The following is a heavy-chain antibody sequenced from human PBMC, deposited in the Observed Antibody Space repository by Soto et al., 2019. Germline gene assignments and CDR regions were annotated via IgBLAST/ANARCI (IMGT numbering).Heavy chain of an antibody. Sequence: GGSLRLSCAASGFTFSSYGMHWVRQAPGKGLEWVAVIWYDGSNKYYADSVKGRFTISRDNSKNTLYLQMNSLRAEDTAVYYCASDTFSGGSCLASRYYYYGMDVWGQGTTVTVSS. CDR2: IWYDGSNK. J-gene: IGHJ6*02. CDR3: ASDTFSGGSCLASRYYYYGMDV. V-gene: IGHV3-33*01. CDR1: GFTFSSYG. D-gene: IGHD2-15*01.